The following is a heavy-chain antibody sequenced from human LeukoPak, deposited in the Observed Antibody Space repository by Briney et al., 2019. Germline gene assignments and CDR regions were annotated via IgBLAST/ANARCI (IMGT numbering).Heavy chain of an antibody. CDR1: GYTFTSYY. Sequence: SVKVSCKASGYTFTSYYMHWVRQAPGQGVEWMGGIIPIFGTANYAQKFQGRVTITADESTSTAYMELSSLRSEDTAVYYCARVPYSSSSRSDYWGQGTLVAVSS. V-gene: IGHV1-69*13. CDR2: IIPIFGTA. CDR3: ARVPYSSSSRSDY. J-gene: IGHJ4*02. D-gene: IGHD6-6*01.